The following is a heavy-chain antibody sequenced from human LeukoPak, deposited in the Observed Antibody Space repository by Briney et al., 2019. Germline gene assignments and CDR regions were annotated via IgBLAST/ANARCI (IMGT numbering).Heavy chain of an antibody. CDR3: ARGRPYSGGYHLDY. Sequence: SETLSLTCTVSGDSTSSDRYYGGWVRQPPGKGLEWIGNIYYSGSTYYNPSLKSRVTMSVDTSKNQFFLKLNSVTAADTAVYYCARGRPYSGGYHLDYWGQGTLVIVSA. CDR1: GDSTSSDRYY. D-gene: IGHD1-26*01. V-gene: IGHV4-39*01. J-gene: IGHJ4*02. CDR2: IYYSGST.